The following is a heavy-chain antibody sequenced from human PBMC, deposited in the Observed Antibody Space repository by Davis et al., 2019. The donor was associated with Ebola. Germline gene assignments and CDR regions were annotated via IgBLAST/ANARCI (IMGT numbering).Heavy chain of an antibody. V-gene: IGHV3-21*04. J-gene: IGHJ5*02. D-gene: IGHD4-17*01. CDR1: GFTFSSYS. CDR2: ISSSSSYI. Sequence: PGGSLRLSCAASGFTFSSYSMNWVRQAPGKGLEWVSSISSSSSYIYYADSVKGRFTISRDNANNCLYLKMNSLRIEDTAFYYCARGSSGDNSLNWFDPWGQGTLVTVSS. CDR3: ARGSSGDNSLNWFDP.